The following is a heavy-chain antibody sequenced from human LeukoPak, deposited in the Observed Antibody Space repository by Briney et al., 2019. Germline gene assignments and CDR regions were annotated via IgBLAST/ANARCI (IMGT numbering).Heavy chain of an antibody. D-gene: IGHD1-20*01. J-gene: IGHJ4*02. V-gene: IGHV1-2*02. CDR3: ARGYNWNYFDY. CDR2: INPNSGGT. Sequence: ASVKVSCKASGYTFTAYYIHWVRQAPGLGLEWMGWINPNSGGTDYAQRFQGRVTMTGDTSISTAYMDLSRLRSDDTAVYYCARGYNWNYFDYWGQGTLVTVSS. CDR1: GYTFTAYY.